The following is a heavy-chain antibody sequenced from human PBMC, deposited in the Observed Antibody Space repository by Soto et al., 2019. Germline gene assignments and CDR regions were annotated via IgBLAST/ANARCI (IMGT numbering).Heavy chain of an antibody. CDR3: ARDPGFGFGYSYAFAMDV. D-gene: IGHD5-18*01. J-gene: IGHJ6*02. CDR2: ISGYNGNT. V-gene: IGHV1-18*01. Sequence: ASVKVSCKASGYTFSSYGISWVRQGPGQGLEWMGWISGYNGNTHYEEKVQDRIKMTTDTSTSTTYLELRSLRSDDTAVYFCARDPGFGFGYSYAFAMDVWGQGTRVTDSS. CDR1: GYTFSSYG.